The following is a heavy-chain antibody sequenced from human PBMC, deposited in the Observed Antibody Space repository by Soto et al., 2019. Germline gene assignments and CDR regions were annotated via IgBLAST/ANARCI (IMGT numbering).Heavy chain of an antibody. Sequence: PSETLSLTCNVSGGSVRRGETYWSWIRQSPGNGLEWIGYIHYSGSTNYNPSLKSRVTISVDTSKNQFSLKLSSVTAADTAVYYCAREPTAVWYSSSSRGGDYWGQGTLVTVSS. CDR3: AREPTAVWYSSSSRGGDY. J-gene: IGHJ4*02. D-gene: IGHD6-6*01. V-gene: IGHV4-61*08. CDR2: IHYSGST. CDR1: GGSVRRGETY.